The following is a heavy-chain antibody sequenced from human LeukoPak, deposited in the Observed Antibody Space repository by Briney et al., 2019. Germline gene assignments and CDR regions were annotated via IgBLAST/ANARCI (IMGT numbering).Heavy chain of an antibody. D-gene: IGHD2-2*01. CDR1: GGSISSGSYY. CDR2: IYTSGST. J-gene: IGHJ4*02. CDR3: ARYCTSTSCSYKRGHDY. V-gene: IGHV4-61*02. Sequence: PSQTLSLTCTVSGGSISSGSYYWSWIRQPAGKGLEWIGRIYTSGSTNYNPSLKSRVTISVDTSKNQFSLKLSSVTAADTAVYYCARYCTSTSCSYKRGHDYWGQGTLVTVSS.